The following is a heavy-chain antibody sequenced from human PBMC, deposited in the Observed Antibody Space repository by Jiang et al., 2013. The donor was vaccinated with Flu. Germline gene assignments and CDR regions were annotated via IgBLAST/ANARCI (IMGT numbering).Heavy chain of an antibody. V-gene: IGHV4-59*08. CDR1: SSYY. Sequence: SSYYWSWIRQPPGKGLEWIGYIYYSGSTNYNPSLKSRVTISVDTSKNQFSLKLSSVTAADTAVYYCARQGRIRYFDYWGQGTLVTVSS. CDR3: ARQGRIRYFDY. CDR2: IYYSGST. D-gene: IGHD2/OR15-2a*01. J-gene: IGHJ4*02.